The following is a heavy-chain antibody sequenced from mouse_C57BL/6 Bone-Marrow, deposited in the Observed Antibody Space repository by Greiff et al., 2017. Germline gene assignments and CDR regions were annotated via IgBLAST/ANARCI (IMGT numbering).Heavy chain of an antibody. CDR1: GYTFTSYW. J-gene: IGHJ1*03. Sequence: QVQLQQPGAELVMPGASVKLSCKASGYTFTSYWMHWVKQRPGQGLEWIGEIDPSDSYTNYNQKFKGKSTLTVDKSSSTAYMQLSSLTSEDSAVYYCARMRYYGSRGDFDVWGTGTTVTVSS. CDR2: IDPSDSYT. D-gene: IGHD1-1*01. CDR3: ARMRYYGSRGDFDV. V-gene: IGHV1-69*01.